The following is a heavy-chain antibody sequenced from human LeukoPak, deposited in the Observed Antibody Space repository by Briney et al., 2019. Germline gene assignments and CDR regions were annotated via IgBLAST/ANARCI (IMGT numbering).Heavy chain of an antibody. V-gene: IGHV3-53*01. D-gene: IGHD3-10*01. CDR3: ARVHGFYGSELNDY. CDR2: IYSGGNT. Sequence: GGSLRLSCAASGFTVSSNYMSWVRQAPGKGLEWVSVIYSGGNTYYADSVKGRFTISRDNSKNTLYLQMNSLRAEDTAVYYCARVHGFYGSELNDYWGQGTLVTVSS. CDR1: GFTVSSNY. J-gene: IGHJ4*02.